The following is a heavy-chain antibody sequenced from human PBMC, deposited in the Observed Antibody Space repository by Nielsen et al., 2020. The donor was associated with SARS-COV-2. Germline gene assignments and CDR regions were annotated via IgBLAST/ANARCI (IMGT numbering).Heavy chain of an antibody. CDR2: INSDGSST. CDR3: ARDPTTLTYYDFWSGYYSHGMDV. CDR1: GFTFSSYW. J-gene: IGHJ6*02. Sequence: GESLKISCAASGFTFSSYWMHWVRQAPGKGLVWVSRINSDGSSTSYADSVKGRFTISRDNAKNTLYLQMNSLRADDTAVYYCARDPTTLTYYDFWSGYYSHGMDVWGQGTTVTVSS. D-gene: IGHD3-3*01. V-gene: IGHV3-74*01.